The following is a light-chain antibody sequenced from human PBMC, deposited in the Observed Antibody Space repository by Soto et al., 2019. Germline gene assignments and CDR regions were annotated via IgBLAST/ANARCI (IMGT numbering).Light chain of an antibody. CDR3: QQYNDWPPWT. V-gene: IGKV3-15*01. CDR1: QSVSSN. Sequence: EIVMTQSPATLSVSPGERATLSCRASQSVSSNLAWYQQKPGQAPRLLIYGASTRAPGIPARFSGSGSGTEFTLTNSSRQSEDFAVYYWQQYNDWPPWTVGQGTKVEIK. CDR2: GAS. J-gene: IGKJ1*01.